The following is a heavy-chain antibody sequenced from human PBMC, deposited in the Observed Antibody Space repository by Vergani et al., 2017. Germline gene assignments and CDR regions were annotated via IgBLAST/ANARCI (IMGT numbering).Heavy chain of an antibody. CDR3: ARDPQPYCIGGSCDYFDY. CDR1: GFTFSSYS. V-gene: IGHV3-21*01. CDR2: ISSSSSYI. Sequence: EVQLVESGGGLVKPGGSLRLSCAASGFTFSSYSMNWVRQAPGKGLEWVSSISSSSSYIYYADSVKGRFTISRDNAKNSLYLQMNSLRAEDTAVYYCARDPQPYCIGGSCDYFDYWGQGTLVTVSS. J-gene: IGHJ4*02. D-gene: IGHD2-15*01.